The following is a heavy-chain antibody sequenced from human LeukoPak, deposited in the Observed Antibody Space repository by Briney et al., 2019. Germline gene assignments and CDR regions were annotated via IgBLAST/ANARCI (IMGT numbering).Heavy chain of an antibody. D-gene: IGHD5-24*01. CDR1: GGSISSGGFY. CDR2: IYYSGST. J-gene: IGHJ3*02. V-gene: IGHV4-30-4*08. Sequence: SETLSLTCTVSGGSISSGGFYWNWIRQQPGKGLEWIGYIYYSGSTYYNPSLKSRVTISVDTSKNQFSLKLSSVTAADTAVYYCARVLRDGYNPDAFDIWGQGTMVTVSS. CDR3: ARVLRDGYNPDAFDI.